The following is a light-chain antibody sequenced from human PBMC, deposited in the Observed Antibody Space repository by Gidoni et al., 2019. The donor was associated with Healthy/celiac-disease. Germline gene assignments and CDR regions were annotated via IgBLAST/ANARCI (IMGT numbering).Light chain of an antibody. V-gene: IGLV1-40*01. CDR3: QSYDSSLSGYV. CDR1: SSNIGAGYD. CDR2: GNS. J-gene: IGLJ1*01. Sequence: QSVLTHPPSVSGAPGQRVTIPCTGSSSNIGAGYDVHWYLQLPGTAPKLLIYGNSKRPSGVPDRFSGSKSGTSASLAITGLQAEDEADYYCQSYDSSLSGYVVGTGTKVTVL.